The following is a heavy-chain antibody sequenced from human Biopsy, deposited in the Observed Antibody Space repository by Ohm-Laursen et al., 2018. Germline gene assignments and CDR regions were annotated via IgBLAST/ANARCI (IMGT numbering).Heavy chain of an antibody. CDR2: INPSGST. CDR3: ARGRLRAVARFDY. J-gene: IGHJ4*02. V-gene: IGHV4-34*01. Sequence: GTLSLTCAVYGGSFSGYYWSWIRQPPGKGLEWIGEINPSGSTNYNPSLKSRVTISVDASKNQFSLKLSSVTAADTAVYYCARGRLRAVARFDYWGQGTLVTVSS. CDR1: GGSFSGYY. D-gene: IGHD6-19*01.